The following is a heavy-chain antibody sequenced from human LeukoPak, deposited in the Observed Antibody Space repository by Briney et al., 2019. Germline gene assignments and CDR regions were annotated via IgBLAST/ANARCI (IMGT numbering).Heavy chain of an antibody. CDR1: GFTFSTYA. J-gene: IGHJ4*02. D-gene: IGHD2-21*02. CDR2: ISGSGDIT. Sequence: GGSLRLSCEASGFTFSTYAMIWIRQAPGKGLEWVSVISGSGDITNDADSVTGRFTISRDNSKNALYLHMNSLSAEDTAMYYCAKLTRQHCGRDCPYPFDYCGQGTLVTVSS. V-gene: IGHV3-23*01. CDR3: AKLTRQHCGRDCPYPFDY.